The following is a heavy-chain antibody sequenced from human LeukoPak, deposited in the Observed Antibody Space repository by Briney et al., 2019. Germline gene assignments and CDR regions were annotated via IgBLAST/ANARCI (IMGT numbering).Heavy chain of an antibody. V-gene: IGHV3-49*05. CDR2: TKSLSYGGTT. Sequence: KTGGSLRLSCTGSGFTFGDYAMTWIRQAPGKGLEWVGFTKSLSYGGTTSVKGTFTISRDDSKSVVYLQMNSLKTEDTAVYYCSRVPISAAGFTAGFDYWGQGTLVTVSS. D-gene: IGHD6-13*01. CDR1: GFTFGDYA. J-gene: IGHJ4*02. CDR3: SRVPISAAGFTAGFDY.